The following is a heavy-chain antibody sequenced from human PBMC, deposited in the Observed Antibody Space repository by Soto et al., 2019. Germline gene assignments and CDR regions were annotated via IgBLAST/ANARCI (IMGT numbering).Heavy chain of an antibody. J-gene: IGHJ4*02. CDR1: GGSVSSGSYY. D-gene: IGHD3-3*01. CDR2: IYYSGST. CDR3: AREDYDFWSGYYTGIGY. Sequence: SETLSLTCTVSGGSVSSGSYYWSWIRQPPGKGLEWIGYIYYSGSTNYNPSLKSRVTISVDTSKNQFSLKLSSVTAADTAVYYCAREDYDFWSGYYTGIGYWGQGTLVTVSS. V-gene: IGHV4-61*01.